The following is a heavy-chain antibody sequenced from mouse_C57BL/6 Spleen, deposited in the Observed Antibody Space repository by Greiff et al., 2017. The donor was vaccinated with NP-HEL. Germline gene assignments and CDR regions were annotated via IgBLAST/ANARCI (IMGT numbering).Heavy chain of an antibody. D-gene: IGHD4-1*01. Sequence: VQLQQPGAELVRPGTSVKLSCKASGYTFTSYWMHWVKQRPGQGLEWIGVIDPSDSYTNYNQKFKGKATLTVDTSSSTAYMQLSSLTSEDSAVYYCAGANPTYYYAMDYWGQGTSVTVSS. V-gene: IGHV1-59*01. CDR1: GYTFTSYW. CDR3: AGANPTYYYAMDY. J-gene: IGHJ4*01. CDR2: IDPSDSYT.